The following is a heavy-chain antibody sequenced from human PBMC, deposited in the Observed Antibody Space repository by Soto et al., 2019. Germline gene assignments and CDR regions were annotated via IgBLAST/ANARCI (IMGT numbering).Heavy chain of an antibody. CDR3: AKTLHHRPPAYMDV. CDR2: ISSSSSTI. V-gene: IGHV3-48*01. J-gene: IGHJ6*04. CDR1: GFTFSSYS. D-gene: IGHD4-4*01. Sequence: GGSLRLSCAASGFTFSSYSMNWVRQAPGKGLEWVSYISSSSSTIYYADSVKGRFTISRDNAKNSLYLQMNSLRAEDTAVYYCAKTLHHRPPAYMDVWGKGTTVTVSS.